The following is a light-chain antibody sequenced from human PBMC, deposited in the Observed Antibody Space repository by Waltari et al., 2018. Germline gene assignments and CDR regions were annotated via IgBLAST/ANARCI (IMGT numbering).Light chain of an antibody. V-gene: IGKV3-15*01. J-gene: IGKJ5*01. CDR2: GAS. CDR1: QSVSSN. Sequence: EIVMMQSPATLSVSPGERATLSCRASQSVSSNLAWYQQKPGQAPRLLIHGASTRATGIPARFSGSGSGTEFTLTISSLQSEDFAVYYCQQYNNWPSITFGQGTRLEIK. CDR3: QQYNNWPSIT.